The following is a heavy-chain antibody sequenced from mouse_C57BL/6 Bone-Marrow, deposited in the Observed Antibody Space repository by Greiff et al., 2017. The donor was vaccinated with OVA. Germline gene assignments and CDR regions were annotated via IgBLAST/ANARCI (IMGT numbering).Heavy chain of an antibody. D-gene: IGHD2-4*01. CDR3: AREDDYDWYFDV. V-gene: IGHV1-82*01. CDR1: GYAFSSSW. CDR2: IYPGDGDT. Sequence: LVEPGASVKISCKASGYAFSSSWMNWVKQRPGKGLEWIGRIYPGDGDTNYNGKFKGKATLTADKSSSTAYMQLSSLTSEDSAVYFCAREDDYDWYFDVWGTGTTVTVSS. J-gene: IGHJ1*03.